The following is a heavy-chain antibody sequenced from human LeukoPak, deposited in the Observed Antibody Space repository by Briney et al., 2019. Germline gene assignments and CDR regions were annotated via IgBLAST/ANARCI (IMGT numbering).Heavy chain of an antibody. CDR2: ISSSNTYI. CDR1: GFTFGSYS. V-gene: IGHV3-21*01. Sequence: GGSLRLSCAASGFTFGSYSMNWVRQAPGKGLEWVSSISSSNTYIYYADSVKGRFTISRDNARNSLYLQMNTLRAEDTAVYYCARVAIEGAGADYWGQGTLVTVSS. CDR3: ARVAIEGAGADY. J-gene: IGHJ4*02. D-gene: IGHD6-13*01.